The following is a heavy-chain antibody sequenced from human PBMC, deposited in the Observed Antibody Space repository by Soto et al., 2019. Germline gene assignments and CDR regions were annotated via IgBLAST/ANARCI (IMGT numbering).Heavy chain of an antibody. V-gene: IGHV1-46*01. CDR2: INPSGGST. CDR1: GYTFTSYY. Sequence: ASVKVSCKASGYTFTSYYMHWVRQAPGQGLEWMGIINPSGGSTSYAQKFQGRVTMTRDTSTSTAYMELSSLRSEDTAVYYCARVHGYCSGGSCYSGIARYFDYWGQGTRVTVSS. CDR3: ARVHGYCSGGSCYSGIARYFDY. D-gene: IGHD2-15*01. J-gene: IGHJ4*02.